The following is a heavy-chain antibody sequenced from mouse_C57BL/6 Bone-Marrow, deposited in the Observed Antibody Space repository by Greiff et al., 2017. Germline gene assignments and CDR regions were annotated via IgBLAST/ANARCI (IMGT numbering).Heavy chain of an antibody. Sequence: EVKLQESGGGLVQPKGSLKLSCAASGFSFNTYAMNWVRQAPGKGLEWVARIRSKRNNYATYYADSVKDRFTISRDDSESMLYLQMNNLKTEDTAMYYCVRGFYYYGSSWAMDYWCQGTSVTVSS. CDR1: GFSFNTYA. CDR2: IRSKRNNYAT. J-gene: IGHJ4*01. V-gene: IGHV10-1*01. CDR3: VRGFYYYGSSWAMDY. D-gene: IGHD1-1*01.